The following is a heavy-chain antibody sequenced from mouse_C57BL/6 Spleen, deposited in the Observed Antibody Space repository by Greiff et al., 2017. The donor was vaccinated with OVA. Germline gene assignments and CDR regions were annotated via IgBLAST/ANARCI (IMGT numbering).Heavy chain of an antibody. D-gene: IGHD1-1*01. Sequence: QVQLQQSGAELVRPGASVTLSCKASGYTFTDYEMHWVKQTPVHGLEWIGAIDPEPGGTAYNQKFKGKAILTADTSSSTAYMELRSLTSEDAAVDYCTGSNDGRSYGYFEVWGTGTTVTVAS. CDR1: GYTFTDYE. J-gene: IGHJ1*03. CDR2: IDPEPGGT. CDR3: TGSNDGRSYGYFEV. V-gene: IGHV1-15*01.